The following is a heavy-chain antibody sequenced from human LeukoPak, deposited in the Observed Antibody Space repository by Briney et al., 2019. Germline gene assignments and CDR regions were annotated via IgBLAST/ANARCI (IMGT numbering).Heavy chain of an antibody. J-gene: IGHJ5*02. CDR3: ARLAITMVRGVKTRLNWFDP. D-gene: IGHD3-10*01. V-gene: IGHV7-4-1*02. CDR2: INTNTGNP. Sequence: ASVKVSCKASGYTFTSYAMNWVRQAHGQGLEWMGWINTNTGNPTYAQGFTGRFVFSLDTSVSTAYLQISSLKAEDTAVYYCARLAITMVRGVKTRLNWFDPWGQGTLVTVSS. CDR1: GYTFTSYA.